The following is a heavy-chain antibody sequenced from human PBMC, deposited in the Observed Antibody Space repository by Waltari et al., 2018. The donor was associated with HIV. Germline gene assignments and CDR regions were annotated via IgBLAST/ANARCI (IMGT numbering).Heavy chain of an antibody. CDR1: GYTFTTSA. V-gene: IGHV1-8*01. CDR2: MNPNSGNT. CDR3: ARGGPGYHYGMDV. Sequence: QVPLVQSGAAVKKPGASVKVSCKASGYTFTTSAINWVRQATGQGLEWMGWMNPNSGNTAYAQKFQGRVTMTSNNARRTAYMELSSLRSEDTAVYYCARGGPGYHYGMDVWGQGTTVTVSS. J-gene: IGHJ6*02.